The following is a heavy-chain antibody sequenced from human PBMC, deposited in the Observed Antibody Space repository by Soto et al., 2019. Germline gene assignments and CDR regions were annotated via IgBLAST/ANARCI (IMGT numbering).Heavy chain of an antibody. V-gene: IGHV5-51*01. D-gene: IGHD6-6*01. J-gene: IGHJ6*02. CDR3: ARREYSSSSLYYYYGMDV. CDR1: GYSFTSYW. Sequence: GESLKISCKGSGYSFTSYWIGWVRQMPGKGLEWMGIIYPGDSDTRYSPSFQGQVTISADKSISTAYLQWSSLKASDTAMYYCARREYSSSSLYYYYGMDVWGQGTTVTVSS. CDR2: IYPGDSDT.